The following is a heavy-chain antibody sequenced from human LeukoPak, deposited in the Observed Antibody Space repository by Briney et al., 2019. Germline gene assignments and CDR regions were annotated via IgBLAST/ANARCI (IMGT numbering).Heavy chain of an antibody. CDR2: INPSGGST. J-gene: IGHJ4*02. D-gene: IGHD6-13*01. V-gene: IGHV1-46*01. CDR3: ARDGIPIAAAYFDG. Sequence: ASVKVSSKASGFTFTSYYMHWVRQAPGQGLEWMGIINPSGGSTSYAQTFPGRVTMTRDTSTSTVYMELSSLRSEDTAVYYCARDGIPIAAAYFDGWGQGTLVTVSA. CDR1: GFTFTSYY.